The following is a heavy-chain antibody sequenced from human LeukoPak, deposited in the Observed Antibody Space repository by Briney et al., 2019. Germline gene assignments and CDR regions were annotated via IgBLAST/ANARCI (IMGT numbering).Heavy chain of an antibody. CDR2: ISYTGST. J-gene: IGHJ2*01. V-gene: IGHV4-59*01. Sequence: SETLSLTCTVSGGSISGYYWSWIRQPPGKGLEWIGFISYTGSTNYNPSLKSRATISADTSKSQFSLKLSSVTAADTAVYYCARDRTAYWYFDLWGRGTLVTVSS. CDR3: ARDRTAYWYFDL. CDR1: GGSISGYY. D-gene: IGHD2-21*02.